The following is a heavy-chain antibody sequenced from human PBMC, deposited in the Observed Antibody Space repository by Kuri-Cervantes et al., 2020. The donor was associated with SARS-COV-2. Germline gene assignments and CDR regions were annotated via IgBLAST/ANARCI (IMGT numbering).Heavy chain of an antibody. D-gene: IGHD6-6*01. CDR2: ISYDGSNK. CDR1: GFTFSSYA. Sequence: AGSLRLSCAASGFTFSSYAMHWVRQAPGKGLEWVAVISYDGSNKYYADSVKGRFTISRDNSKNTLYLQMNSLRAEDTAVYYCAREESSSTQDYWGQGTLVTVSS. CDR3: AREESSSTQDY. V-gene: IGHV3-30-3*01. J-gene: IGHJ4*02.